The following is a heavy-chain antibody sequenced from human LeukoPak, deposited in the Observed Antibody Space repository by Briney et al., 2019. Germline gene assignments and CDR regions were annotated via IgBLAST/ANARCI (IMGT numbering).Heavy chain of an antibody. J-gene: IGHJ6*03. CDR3: ARCYIGYCSGGSCSGFYYYYMDV. CDR2: ISSSSSTI. V-gene: IGHV3-48*01. D-gene: IGHD2-15*01. Sequence: GGSLRLSCAASGFTFSSYSMNWVRQAPGKGLEWVSYISSSSSTIYYADSVKGRFTISRDNAKNSLYLQMNSLRAEDTAVYYCARCYIGYCSGGSCSGFYYYYMDVWGKGTTVTVSS. CDR1: GFTFSSYS.